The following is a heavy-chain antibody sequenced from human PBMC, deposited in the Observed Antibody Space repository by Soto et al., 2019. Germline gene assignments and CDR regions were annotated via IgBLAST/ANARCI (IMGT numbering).Heavy chain of an antibody. J-gene: IGHJ4*02. CDR3: ATQLTGDLDF. Sequence: QVQRVQSAAEVRKPGSSVKVSCVASGGTFSTSAMNWVRQAPGQGVEWVGGIIPVFGTPTYAQSLQGRVTITVDASTTTAYMELTRRRPHDTAVYYCATQLTGDLDFWGQGTLVIVSS. CDR1: GGTFSTSA. CDR2: IIPVFGTP. D-gene: IGHD7-27*01. V-gene: IGHV1-69*13.